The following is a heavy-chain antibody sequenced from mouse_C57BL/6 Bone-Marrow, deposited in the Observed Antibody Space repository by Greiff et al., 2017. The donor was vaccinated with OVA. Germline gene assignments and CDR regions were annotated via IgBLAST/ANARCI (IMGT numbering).Heavy chain of an antibody. CDR2: IDPSDSYT. CDR1: GYTFTSYW. D-gene: IGHD1-1*01. CDR3: ARSATTVVYFDY. J-gene: IGHJ2*01. V-gene: IGHV1-69*01. Sequence: QVQLQQPGAELVMPGASVKLSCKASGYTFTSYWMHWVKQRPGQGLEWIGEIDPSDSYTNYNQKFKGKSTLTVDKSSSTAYMQHSSLTSEDSAVYDCARSATTVVYFDYWGQGTTLTVSS.